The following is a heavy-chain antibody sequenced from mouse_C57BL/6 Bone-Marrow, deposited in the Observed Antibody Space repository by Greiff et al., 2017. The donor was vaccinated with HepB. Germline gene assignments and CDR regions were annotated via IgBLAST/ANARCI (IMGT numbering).Heavy chain of an antibody. Sequence: QVQLQQSGAELVKPGASVKISCKASGYAFSSYWMNWVKQRPGKGLEWIGQIYPGDGDTNYNGKFKGKATLTADKSSSTAYMQLSSLTSEDSAVYFCARRLRRDWYFDVWGTGTTVTVSS. CDR3: ARRLRRDWYFDV. V-gene: IGHV1-80*01. CDR2: IYPGDGDT. CDR1: GYAFSSYW. J-gene: IGHJ1*03. D-gene: IGHD2-4*01.